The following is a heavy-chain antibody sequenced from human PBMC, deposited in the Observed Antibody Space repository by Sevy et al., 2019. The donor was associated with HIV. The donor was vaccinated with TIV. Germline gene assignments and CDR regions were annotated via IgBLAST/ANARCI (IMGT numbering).Heavy chain of an antibody. Sequence: GSLRLSCAASGFTFSNYNMDWVRQAPGKGLEWVSYITFSSNTIYYADSVKGRFTISRDNAKKSLDLQMNSLRAEDTAVYYCARHQLRVSATGFDYWGQGTLVTVSS. CDR1: GFTFSNYN. J-gene: IGHJ4*02. V-gene: IGHV3-48*01. D-gene: IGHD6-13*01. CDR3: ARHQLRVSATGFDY. CDR2: ITFSSNTI.